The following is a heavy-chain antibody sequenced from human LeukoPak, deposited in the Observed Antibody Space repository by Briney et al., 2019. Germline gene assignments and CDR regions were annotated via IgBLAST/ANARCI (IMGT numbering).Heavy chain of an antibody. CDR2: IYPGDSDT. Sequence: GESLKISCKGSGYSFTSYWIGWVRQMPGKGLEWMGIIYPGDSDTRYSASSQGQVTISADKSISNAYLEWSNLEATATAMYYCARRSSYYYDSSGYYADYFDYWGQGTLVTVSS. CDR1: GYSFTSYW. J-gene: IGHJ4*02. D-gene: IGHD3-22*01. CDR3: ARRSSYYYDSSGYYADYFDY. V-gene: IGHV5-51*01.